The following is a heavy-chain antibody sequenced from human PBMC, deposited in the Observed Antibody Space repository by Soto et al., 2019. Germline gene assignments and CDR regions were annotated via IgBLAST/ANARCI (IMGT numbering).Heavy chain of an antibody. V-gene: IGHV3-33*01. CDR1: GFTFSSYG. D-gene: IGHD6-19*01. CDR3: ARDQYSSGWYNYYYYYGMDV. CDR2: IWYDGSNK. J-gene: IGHJ6*02. Sequence: HPGGSLRLSCAASGFTFSSYGMHWVRQAPGKGLEWVAVIWYDGSNKYYADSVKGRFTISRDNSKNTLYLQMNSLRAEDTAVYYCARDQYSSGWYNYYYYYGMDVWGQGTKVTVSS.